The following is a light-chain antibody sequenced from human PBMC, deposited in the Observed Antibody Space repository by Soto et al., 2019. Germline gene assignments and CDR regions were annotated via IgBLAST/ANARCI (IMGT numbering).Light chain of an antibody. CDR3: QQFDGSLWT. CDR2: DAS. V-gene: IGKV3-11*01. J-gene: IGKJ1*01. Sequence: PCERSTRSCRASQSVSTYLAWYQQKHGQAPRLLIYDASKRATGIPARFSGSGSGTDFTLTISRLEPEDFAVYCCQQFDGSLWTFGQGTKVDIK. CDR1: QSVSTY.